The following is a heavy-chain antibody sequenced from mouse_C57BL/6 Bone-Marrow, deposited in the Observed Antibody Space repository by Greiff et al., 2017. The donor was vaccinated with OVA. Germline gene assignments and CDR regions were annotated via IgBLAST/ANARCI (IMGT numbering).Heavy chain of an antibody. Sequence: DVMLVESGGDLVKPGGSLKLSCAASGFTFSSYGMSWVRQTPDKRLEWVATISSGGSYTYYPDSVKGRFTISRDNAKNTLYLQMSSLKSEDTAMYYCARHRRYFDYWGQGTTITVSS. CDR2: ISSGGSYT. J-gene: IGHJ2*01. CDR3: ARHRRYFDY. D-gene: IGHD2-14*01. CDR1: GFTFSSYG. V-gene: IGHV5-6*02.